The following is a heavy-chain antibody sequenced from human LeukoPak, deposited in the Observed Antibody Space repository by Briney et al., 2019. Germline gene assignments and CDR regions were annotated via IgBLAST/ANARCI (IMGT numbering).Heavy chain of an antibody. CDR1: GGSFSGYY. J-gene: IGHJ4*02. D-gene: IGHD3-22*01. CDR3: ARVTGYDSSGYYPDY. V-gene: IGHV4-34*01. CDR2: INHSGST. Sequence: SETLSLTCAVYGGSFSGYYWSWIRQPPGKGLEWIGEINHSGSTNYNPSLKSRVTISVDTSKNQFSLKLSSVTAADTAVYYCARVTGYDSSGYYPDYWGQGTLVTVSS.